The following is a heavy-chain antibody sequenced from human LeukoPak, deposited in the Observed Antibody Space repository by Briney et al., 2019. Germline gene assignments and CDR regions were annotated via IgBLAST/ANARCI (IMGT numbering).Heavy chain of an antibody. V-gene: IGHV3-48*04. CDR2: ISSSSSTI. J-gene: IGHJ4*02. CDR1: GFTFSSYS. CDR3: ARDLNEYSSGWYASALFDY. Sequence: PGGSLRLSCAASGFTFSSYSMNWVRQAPGKGLEWVSYISSSSSTIYYADSVKGRFTISRDNAKNSLYLQMNSLRAEDTAVYYCARDLNEYSSGWYASALFDYWGQGTLVTVSS. D-gene: IGHD6-19*01.